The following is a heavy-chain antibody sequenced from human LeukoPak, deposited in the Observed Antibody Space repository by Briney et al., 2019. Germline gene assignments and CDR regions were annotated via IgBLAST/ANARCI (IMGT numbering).Heavy chain of an antibody. Sequence: GSLRLSCAASGFTFSSYGMSWIRQPAGKGLEWIGRIYTSGSTNYNPSLKSRVTISLDTSKNQFSLKLSSVTAADTAVYYCASQSQLDYYDSSGFLHWGQGTLVTVSS. J-gene: IGHJ4*02. D-gene: IGHD3-22*01. V-gene: IGHV4-4*07. CDR2: IYTSGST. CDR1: GFTFSSYG. CDR3: ASQSQLDYYDSSGFLH.